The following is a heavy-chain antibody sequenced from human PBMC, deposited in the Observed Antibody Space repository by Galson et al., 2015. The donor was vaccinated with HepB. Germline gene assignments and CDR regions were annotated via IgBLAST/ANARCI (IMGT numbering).Heavy chain of an antibody. CDR3: ARVVVSDYYGMDV. CDR1: GGSISSGGYY. J-gene: IGHJ6*02. Sequence: LSLTCTVSGGSISSGGYYWSWLRQHPGEGLEWIGYIYYSGTTYYNPSLKSRVTISVDTSKNQLSLKLSSVTATDTAVYYCARVVVSDYYGMDVWGQGTTVTVSS. V-gene: IGHV4-31*03. CDR2: IYYSGTT. D-gene: IGHD2-15*01.